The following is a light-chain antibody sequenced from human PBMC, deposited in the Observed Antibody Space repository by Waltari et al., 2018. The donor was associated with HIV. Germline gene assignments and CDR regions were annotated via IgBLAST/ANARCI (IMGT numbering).Light chain of an antibody. J-gene: IGKJ2*01. Sequence: ETVMTQSPATLSVSPGDSATLSCRASQSVANNVAWYQQNPGQAPRLLIYGASTRATGIPARFSGSGSGTEFTLTISSLQSEDFAVYYCQHYNNRPPYTFGQGTKLDIK. CDR1: QSVANN. CDR2: GAS. V-gene: IGKV3-15*01. CDR3: QHYNNRPPYT.